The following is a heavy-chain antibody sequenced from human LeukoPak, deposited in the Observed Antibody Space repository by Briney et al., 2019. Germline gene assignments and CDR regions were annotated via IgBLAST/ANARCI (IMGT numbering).Heavy chain of an antibody. V-gene: IGHV3-23*01. CDR1: GFTFSSYA. CDR3: ARDFYSSSSHDAFDI. Sequence: PGGSLRLSCAASGFTFSSYAMSWVRQAPGKGLEWVSAISGSGGSTYYADSVKGRFTISRDNSKNTLYLQMNSLRAEDTAVYYCARDFYSSSSHDAFDIWGQGTMVTVSS. D-gene: IGHD6-6*01. CDR2: ISGSGGST. J-gene: IGHJ3*02.